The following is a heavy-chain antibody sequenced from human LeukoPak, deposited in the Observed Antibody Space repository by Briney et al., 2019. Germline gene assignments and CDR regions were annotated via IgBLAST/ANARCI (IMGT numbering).Heavy chain of an antibody. V-gene: IGHV3-33*06. Sequence: GGSLRLSCAASGFTFKSYGMHWVRQAPGKGLEWVAVIWFDGNNKYYVDSVKGRFTISRDNSRNTLYLQMNSLRAEDTAVYYCVKDLGHSSGWYPLGYWGQGTLVTVSS. CDR1: GFTFKSYG. D-gene: IGHD6-19*01. J-gene: IGHJ4*02. CDR2: IWFDGNNK. CDR3: VKDLGHSSGWYPLGY.